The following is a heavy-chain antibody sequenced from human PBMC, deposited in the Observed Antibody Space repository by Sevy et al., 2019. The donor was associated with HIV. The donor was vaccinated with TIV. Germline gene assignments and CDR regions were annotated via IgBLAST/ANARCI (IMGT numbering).Heavy chain of an antibody. J-gene: IGHJ4*02. D-gene: IGHD3-22*01. CDR2: ISYDGSNK. Sequence: GGSLRLSCAASGFTFSSYGMHWVRQAPGKGLEWVAVISYDGSNKYYADSVKGRFTISGDNSKNTLYLQMNSLRAEDTAVYYCAKDLAYYYDSSGFDYWGQGTLVTVSS. V-gene: IGHV3-30*18. CDR3: AKDLAYYYDSSGFDY. CDR1: GFTFSSYG.